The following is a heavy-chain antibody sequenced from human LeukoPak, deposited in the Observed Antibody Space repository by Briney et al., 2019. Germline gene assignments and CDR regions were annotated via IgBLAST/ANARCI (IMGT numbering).Heavy chain of an antibody. V-gene: IGHV3-7*01. Sequence: GGPLRLPCAASGFTFSSYLMIWVRQAPGKGLEWVTNIKQERNQKFYVDSVKGRFTISRDNPKNSLYLKMNSLRAEHTAVYYCARVPGGYWYNISYYSGMDVWGQGTTVTVSS. CDR3: ARVPGGYWYNISYYSGMDV. D-gene: IGHD2-8*02. CDR2: IKQERNQK. J-gene: IGHJ6*02. CDR1: GFTFSSYL.